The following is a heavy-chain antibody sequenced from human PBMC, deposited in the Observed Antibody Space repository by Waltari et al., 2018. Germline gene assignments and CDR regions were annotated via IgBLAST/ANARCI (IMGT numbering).Heavy chain of an antibody. J-gene: IGHJ5*02. CDR1: GGSFSGSY. D-gene: IGHD6-13*01. CDR2: INHSGST. Sequence: QVQLQQWGAGLLKPSETLSLTCAVYGGSFSGSYWSWIRQPPGKGLEWIGEINHSGSTNYNPSLKSRVTISVDTSKNQFSLKLSSVTAADTAVYYCATGGSIAAAGTGPGWFDPWGQGTLVTVSS. CDR3: ATGGSIAAAGTGPGWFDP. V-gene: IGHV4-34*01.